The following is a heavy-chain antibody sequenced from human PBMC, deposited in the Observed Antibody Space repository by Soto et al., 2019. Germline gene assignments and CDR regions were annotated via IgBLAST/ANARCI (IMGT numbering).Heavy chain of an antibody. CDR2: MNPNSGNT. CDR3: ARDYAYYYFWSGYSGDNWFDP. CDR1: GYTFTSYD. J-gene: IGHJ5*02. Sequence: QVQLVQSGAEVKKPGASVKVSCKASGYTFTSYDINWVRQATGQGLEWMGWMNPNSGNTGYAQKFQGRVTLTRNTSRSTAYKELSSMRSEDAAVYYCARDYAYYYFWSGYSGDNWFDPWGQGTLVTFSS. V-gene: IGHV1-8*01. D-gene: IGHD3-3*01.